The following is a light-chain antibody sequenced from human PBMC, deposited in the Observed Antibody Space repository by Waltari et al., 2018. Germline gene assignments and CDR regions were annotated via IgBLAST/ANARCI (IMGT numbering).Light chain of an antibody. CDR3: QQSHTMLYT. CDR1: QTVETF. CDR2: GAT. Sequence: DIQLTQSPTSLSASVGDRVTITCRASQTVETFLNWYQQRPGKAPKVLIYGATTLQNGVPSRFGGSGSGTHFTLTISSLQPDDFATYFCQQSHTMLYTFGPGTKLEIK. V-gene: IGKV1-39*01. J-gene: IGKJ2*01.